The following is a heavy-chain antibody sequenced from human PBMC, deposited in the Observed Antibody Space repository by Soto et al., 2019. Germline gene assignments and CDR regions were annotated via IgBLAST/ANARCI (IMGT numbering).Heavy chain of an antibody. V-gene: IGHV3-23*01. Sequence: EVQLLESGGGLVQPGGSLRLSCAASGFTFSSYAMSWVRQAPGKGLEWVSAISGSGGSTYYADSVKGRFTSSRDNSKSTLYQQMNSLRAEDRAVYYCAKDAFSGCGGFDYWGQGTLVTVSS. CDR2: ISGSGGST. J-gene: IGHJ4*02. CDR1: GFTFSSYA. CDR3: AKDAFSGCGGFDY. D-gene: IGHD5-12*01.